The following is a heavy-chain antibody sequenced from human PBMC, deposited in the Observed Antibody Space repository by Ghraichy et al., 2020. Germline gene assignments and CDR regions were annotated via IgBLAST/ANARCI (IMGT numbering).Heavy chain of an antibody. CDR2: IWYDGSNK. J-gene: IGHJ4*02. Sequence: GGSLRLSCAASGFTFSSYGMHWVRQAPGKGLEGVAVIWYDGSNKYYADSVKGRFTISRDNYKNTLYLQMNSLRAEDTAVYYCARDTSISASGVDYWGQGTLVTVSS. CDR3: ARDTSISASGVDY. CDR1: GFTFSSYG. V-gene: IGHV3-33*01. D-gene: IGHD6-6*01.